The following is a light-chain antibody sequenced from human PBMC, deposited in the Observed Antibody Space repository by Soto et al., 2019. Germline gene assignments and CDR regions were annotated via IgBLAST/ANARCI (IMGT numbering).Light chain of an antibody. Sequence: DIVMTQSPDSLAVSLGERATINCKSSQSVLYSSNHKNYLAWYQQKPGQPPKLLIYWASTRESGVPDRFSGSGSGTDVALTISSLQAGDVAVYYCQQYYSTPTFGQGTKLEIK. CDR1: QSVLYSSNHKNY. V-gene: IGKV4-1*01. CDR2: WAS. CDR3: QQYYSTPT. J-gene: IGKJ2*01.